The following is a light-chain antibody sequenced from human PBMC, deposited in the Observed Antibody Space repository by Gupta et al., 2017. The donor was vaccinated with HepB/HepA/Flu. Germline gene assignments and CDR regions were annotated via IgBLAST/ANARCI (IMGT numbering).Light chain of an antibody. Sequence: QSALTQPDSVSGSPGQSITISCNGTSSDVGSYNLVSWYQQHPGKAPKLMIYEVSKRPSGVSNRFSGSKSGNTASLTISGLQAEDEADYYCCSYAGSSTFYVFGTGTKVTVL. V-gene: IGLV2-23*02. CDR3: CSYAGSSTFYV. J-gene: IGLJ1*01. CDR1: SSDVGSYNL. CDR2: EVS.